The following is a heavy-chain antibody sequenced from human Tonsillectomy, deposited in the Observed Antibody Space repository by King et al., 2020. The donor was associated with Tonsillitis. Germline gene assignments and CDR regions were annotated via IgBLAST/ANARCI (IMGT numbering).Heavy chain of an antibody. CDR2: ISSGGTA. Sequence: VQLVESGGGLVQPGEYLRLSCAASGFTFSSYSMSWVRQAPGKGLEWVSAISSGGTAYYTDSVKGRFTISRDNSKNTLYLQMNSLRAEDTAVYYCAKGGRDIDNWGQGTLVTVSS. J-gene: IGHJ4*02. CDR3: AKGGRDIDN. V-gene: IGHV3-23*04. D-gene: IGHD3-16*01. CDR1: GFTFSSYS.